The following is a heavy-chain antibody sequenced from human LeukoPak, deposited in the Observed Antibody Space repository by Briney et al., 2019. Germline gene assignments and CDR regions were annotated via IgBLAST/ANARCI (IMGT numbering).Heavy chain of an antibody. CDR3: AFVVAATLNDY. Sequence: ASVKVSCKASGGTFSSYAISWVRQAPGQGLEWMGRIIPILGIANYAQKFQGRVTITADKSTSTAYMELSSLRSEDTAVYYCAFVVAATLNDYWGQGTPVTVSS. CDR2: IIPILGIA. D-gene: IGHD2-15*01. V-gene: IGHV1-69*04. J-gene: IGHJ4*02. CDR1: GGTFSSYA.